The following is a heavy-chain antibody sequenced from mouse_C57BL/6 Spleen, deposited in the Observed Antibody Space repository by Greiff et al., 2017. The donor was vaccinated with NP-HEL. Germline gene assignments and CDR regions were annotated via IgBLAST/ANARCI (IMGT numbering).Heavy chain of an antibody. J-gene: IGHJ3*01. CDR2: INPNNGGT. D-gene: IGHD2-5*01. CDR1: GYTFTDYN. CDR3: ASTYYSDYLGPWFAY. Sequence: EVQLQQSGPELVKPGASVKMSCKASGYTFTDYNMHWVKQSHGKSLEWIGYINPNNGGTSYNQKFKGKATLTVNKSSSTAYMELRSLTSEDSAVYYCASTYYSDYLGPWFAYWGQGTLVTVSA. V-gene: IGHV1-22*01.